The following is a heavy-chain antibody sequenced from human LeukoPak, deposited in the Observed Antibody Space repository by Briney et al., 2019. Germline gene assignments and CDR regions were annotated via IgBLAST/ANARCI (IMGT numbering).Heavy chain of an antibody. Sequence: SATLSLTCTVSGGSISSSSYYWGWIRQLPGKGLEWIGSIYYSGSTYYNPSLKSRVTISVDTSKNQFSLKLSSVTAADTAVYYCARQGSGYDILTGYYKAAFDIWGQGTMVTVSS. J-gene: IGHJ3*02. D-gene: IGHD3-9*01. CDR1: GGSISSSSYY. CDR2: IYYSGST. V-gene: IGHV4-39*01. CDR3: ARQGSGYDILTGYYKAAFDI.